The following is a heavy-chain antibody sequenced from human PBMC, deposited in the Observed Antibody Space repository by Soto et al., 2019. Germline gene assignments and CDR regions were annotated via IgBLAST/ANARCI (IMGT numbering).Heavy chain of an antibody. D-gene: IGHD1-26*01. Sequence: EVQLLESGGGLVRPGGSLRLSCAASGFSFTSYALSWVRQAPGKGLEWVSTISGSDGKTYYADSVKGRFSISRDTSKTNLYLQMNSLRVEDTAVYYCARWSVLDYWGQGTRVTVS. CDR2: ISGSDGKT. CDR1: GFSFTSYA. J-gene: IGHJ4*02. CDR3: ARWSVLDY. V-gene: IGHV3-23*01.